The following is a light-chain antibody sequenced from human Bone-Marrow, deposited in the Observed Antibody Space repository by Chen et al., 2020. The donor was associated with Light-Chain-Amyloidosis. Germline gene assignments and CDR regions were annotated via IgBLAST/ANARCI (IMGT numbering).Light chain of an antibody. CDR3: QSADSSGTYEVI. CDR1: DLPTKY. CDR2: RDT. V-gene: IGLV3-25*03. Sequence: SYELTQPPSVSVSPGQTARINCSGDDLPTKYAYWYQQKPGQAPVLVIHRDTERPSGISERFSRSSAGTTATLTISGFQAEDEADYHCQSADSSGTYEVIFGGGTNLTVL. J-gene: IGLJ2*01.